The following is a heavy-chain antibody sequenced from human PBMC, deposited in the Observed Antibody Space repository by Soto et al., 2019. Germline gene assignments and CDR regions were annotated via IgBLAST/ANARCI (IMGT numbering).Heavy chain of an antibody. CDR3: AKVMYGGRFEYSSPNSNYGMDV. CDR1: GFTFSSYA. CDR2: ISGSGGST. V-gene: IGHV3-23*01. Sequence: GGSLRLSCAASGFTFSSYAMSWVRQAPGKGLEWVSAISGSGGSTYYADSVKGRFTISRDNSKNTLYLQMNSLRAEDTAVYYCAKVMYGGRFEYSSPNSNYGMDVWGQGTTVTVSS. J-gene: IGHJ6*02. D-gene: IGHD6-6*01.